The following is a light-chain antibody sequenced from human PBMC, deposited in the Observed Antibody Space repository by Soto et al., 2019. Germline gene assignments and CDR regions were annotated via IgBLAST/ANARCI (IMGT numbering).Light chain of an antibody. CDR1: QSVSSY. J-gene: IGKJ1*01. V-gene: IGKV3-11*01. CDR2: DAS. CDR3: QQRSNWPPT. Sequence: EIVLTQSPGTRSLSPGERATLSCRASQSVSSYLAWYQQKPGQAPRLLIYDASNRATGIPARFSGSGSGTDFTLTISSLEPEDFAVYYCQQRSNWPPTFGQGTKVDIK.